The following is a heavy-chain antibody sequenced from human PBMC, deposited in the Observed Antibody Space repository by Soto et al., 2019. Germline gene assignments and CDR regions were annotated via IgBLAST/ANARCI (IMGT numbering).Heavy chain of an antibody. Sequence: ASVKVSCKASGYTFTSYDSNWVRQATGQGLEWMGWMNPNSGNTGYAQKFQGRVTMTRNTSISTAYMELSSLRSEDTAVYYCARFLMEWSPEHHYYYYYMDVWGKGTTVTVSS. D-gene: IGHD3-3*01. CDR2: MNPNSGNT. CDR1: GYTFTSYD. J-gene: IGHJ6*03. CDR3: ARFLMEWSPEHHYYYYYMDV. V-gene: IGHV1-8*01.